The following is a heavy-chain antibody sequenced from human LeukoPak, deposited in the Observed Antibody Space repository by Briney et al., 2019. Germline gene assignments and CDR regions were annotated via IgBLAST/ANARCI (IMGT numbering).Heavy chain of an antibody. D-gene: IGHD3-22*01. CDR2: IYHSGNS. J-gene: IGHJ1*01. Sequence: SETLSLTCIVSGGSISSSGYYWSWIRQHPGKGLEWIGYIYHSGNSYYNPSLKSRVIISVDTSKNQFSLKLSSVTAADTAVYFCASPRGDDSGGYYTWYFHHWGQGILVTVSS. CDR3: ASPRGDDSGGYYTWYFHH. V-gene: IGHV4-31*03. CDR1: GGSISSSGYY.